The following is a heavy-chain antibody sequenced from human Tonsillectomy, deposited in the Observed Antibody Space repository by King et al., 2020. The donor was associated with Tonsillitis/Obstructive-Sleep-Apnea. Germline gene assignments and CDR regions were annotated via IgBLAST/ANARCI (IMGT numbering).Heavy chain of an antibody. D-gene: IGHD3-10*01. CDR3: AREMAGITMVRGVGFDY. V-gene: IGHV4-59*01. J-gene: IGHJ4*02. CDR1: GGSISSYY. CDR2: IYYSGST. Sequence: VQLQESGPGLVKPSETLSLTCTVSGGSISSYYWSWIRQPPGKGLEWIGYIYYSGSTNYNPSLKSRVTISVDTSMNQFSLKLSSVTAADTAVYYCAREMAGITMVRGVGFDYWGQGTLVTVSS.